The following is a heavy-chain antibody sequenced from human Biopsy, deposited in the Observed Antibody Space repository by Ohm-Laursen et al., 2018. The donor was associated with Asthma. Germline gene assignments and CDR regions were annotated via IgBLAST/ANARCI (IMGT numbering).Heavy chain of an antibody. V-gene: IGHV1-18*01. CDR3: ARAVDYSHYYGIDV. D-gene: IGHD3-10*01. J-gene: IGHJ6*02. CDR2: ISVYNGNT. Sequence: SVKVSCNPSGYTFNSAGITWVRQAPGQGLEWMGWISVYNGNTKVAQKLQDRVTMITDTPTSTAYMELRSLRSDDTAVYFCARAVDYSHYYGIDVWGQGTTVTVS. CDR1: GYTFNSAG.